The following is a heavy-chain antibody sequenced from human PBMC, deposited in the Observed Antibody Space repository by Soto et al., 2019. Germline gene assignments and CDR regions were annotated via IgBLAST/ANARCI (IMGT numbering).Heavy chain of an antibody. CDR2: INPNSGGT. J-gene: IGHJ4*02. D-gene: IGHD3-10*01. V-gene: IGHV1-2*04. Sequence: ASVKVSCKASGYTFTSYGISWVRQAPGQGLEWMGWINPNSGGTNYAQKFQGWVTMTRDTSISTAYMELSRLRSDDTAVYFCARRALTHAFVDYWGQGTLVTVSS. CDR3: ARRALTHAFVDY. CDR1: GYTFTSYG.